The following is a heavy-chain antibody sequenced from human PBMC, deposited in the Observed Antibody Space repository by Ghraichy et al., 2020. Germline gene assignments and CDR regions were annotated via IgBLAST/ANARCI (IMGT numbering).Heavy chain of an antibody. Sequence: SETLSLTCTVPGGPENMYYWSLIFHNPVNVLAWNGYIYYSGSTNSTPSLKSRVTISVDTSRNQFSLKLSSVTAADTAVYYCARHECFGELHVENWFEPWGKG. V-gene: IGHV4-59*08. CDR2: IYYSGST. CDR3: ARHECFGELHVENWFEP. J-gene: IGHJ5*02. D-gene: IGHD3-10*01. CDR1: GGPENMYY.